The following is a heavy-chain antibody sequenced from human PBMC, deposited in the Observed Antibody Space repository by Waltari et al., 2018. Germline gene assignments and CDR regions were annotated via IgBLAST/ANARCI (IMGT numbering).Heavy chain of an antibody. CDR2: ISSNGGKT. D-gene: IGHD6-19*01. V-gene: IGHV3-64D*08. Sequence: QLVESGGGLVQPGGSLRLSCSASGFRFSKSAMHWVRQAPGKGLEYCSTISSNGGKTYYADSVKDRFTISRDNSKNSLYLQMSNLRPEDTALYYCVKGKEVAGNDSWGQGAPVTVSS. J-gene: IGHJ4*02. CDR3: VKGKEVAGNDS. CDR1: GFRFSKSA.